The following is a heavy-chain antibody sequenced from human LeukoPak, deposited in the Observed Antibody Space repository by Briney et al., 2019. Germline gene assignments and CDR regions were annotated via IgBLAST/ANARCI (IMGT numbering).Heavy chain of an antibody. CDR1: GDSLTSNNYF. D-gene: IGHD3-9*01. J-gene: IGHJ4*02. CDR3: ARDPRSYDDILTGSGDY. V-gene: IGHV4-39*02. CDR2: MYYSGVT. Sequence: SETLSLTCIVSGDSLTSNNYFWGWIRQSPGKGLEWLGSMYYSGVTYYSPSFKSRVTMSLDTSNNQFSLRLNSVTAADTAVYYCARDPRSYDDILTGSGDYWGQGTLVTVSS.